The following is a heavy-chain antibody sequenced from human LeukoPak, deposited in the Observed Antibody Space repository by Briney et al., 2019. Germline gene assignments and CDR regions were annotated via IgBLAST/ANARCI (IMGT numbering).Heavy chain of an antibody. J-gene: IGHJ4*02. CDR2: ISGSGAST. Sequence: SGGSLRLSCAASGFTFSNYAMSWVRQAPGKGLEWVSVISGSGASTYYADSVKGRFTISRDNPKNTLYLQMNSLGAEDTAIYYCAKQGGRYSDCSGYYQYWGQGTLVTVSS. CDR1: GFTFSNYA. V-gene: IGHV3-23*01. D-gene: IGHD3-22*01. CDR3: AKQGGRYSDCSGYYQY.